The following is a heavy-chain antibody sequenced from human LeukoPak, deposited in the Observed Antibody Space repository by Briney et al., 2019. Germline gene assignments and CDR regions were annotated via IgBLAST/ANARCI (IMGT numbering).Heavy chain of an antibody. CDR1: GFTFSTFG. CDR3: AKDGEPLRPKDYYYYMDV. CDR2: IQSDGNKK. Sequence: GGSLRLSCAASGFTFSTFGMHWVRQAPGRGLEWVAFIQSDGNKKFYTNSAKGRFTISRDTSQNTLYLQMNSLRPEDTAVYYCAKDGEPLRPKDYYYYMDVWGKGTTVTISS. V-gene: IGHV3-30*02. J-gene: IGHJ6*03.